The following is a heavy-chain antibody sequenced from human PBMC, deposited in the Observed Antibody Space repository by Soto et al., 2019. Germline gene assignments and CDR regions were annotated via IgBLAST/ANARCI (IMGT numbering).Heavy chain of an antibody. CDR2: IIPIFGTA. D-gene: IGHD6-6*01. J-gene: IGHJ5*02. Sequence: GASVKVSCKASGGTFSSYAISWVRQAPGQGLEWMGGIIPIFGTANYAQKFQGRVTITADESTSTAYMELGSLRSEDTAVYYCARDLQLRQFDPWGQGTLVTVSS. CDR3: ARDLQLRQFDP. CDR1: GGTFSSYA. V-gene: IGHV1-69*13.